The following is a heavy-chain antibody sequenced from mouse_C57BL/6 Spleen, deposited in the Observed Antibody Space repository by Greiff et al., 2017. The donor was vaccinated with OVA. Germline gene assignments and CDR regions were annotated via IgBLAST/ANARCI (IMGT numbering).Heavy chain of an antibody. Sequence: EVQLQQSGAELVKPGASVKLSCTASGFNITDYYMPWVKQRPEQGLEWIGRIDPANGGTKYAQQFQGTTTITVDTSSNTAYLQLSILTSEDTAVYYCAWIATLDYYFDYWGQGTTLTVSS. D-gene: IGHD1-1*01. CDR1: GFNITDYY. V-gene: IGHV14-2*01. J-gene: IGHJ2*01. CDR3: AWIATLDYYFDY. CDR2: IDPANGGT.